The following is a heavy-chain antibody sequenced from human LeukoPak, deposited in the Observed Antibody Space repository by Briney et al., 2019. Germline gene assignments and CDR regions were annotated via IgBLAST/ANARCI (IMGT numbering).Heavy chain of an antibody. Sequence: GASVKVSCKASGYTFTSYAMHWVRQAPGQRLEWMGWINAGNGNTKYSQKFQGRVTITRDTSASTAYMELSSLRSEDTAVYYCARSLRRGVVVVAATAYPDYWGQGTLVTV. V-gene: IGHV1-3*01. CDR2: INAGNGNT. CDR1: GYTFTSYA. J-gene: IGHJ4*02. D-gene: IGHD2-15*01. CDR3: ARSLRRGVVVVAATAYPDY.